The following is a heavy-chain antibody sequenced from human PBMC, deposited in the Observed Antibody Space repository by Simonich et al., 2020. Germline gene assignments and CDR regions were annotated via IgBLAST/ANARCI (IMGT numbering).Heavy chain of an antibody. CDR1: GGSISSYY. J-gene: IGHJ4*02. V-gene: IGHV4-59*08. CDR2: IYYSGSP. CDR3: ARLPYY. Sequence: QVQLQESGPGLVKPSETLSLTCTVSGGSISSYYWSWIRQPPGKGLEWIGYIYYSGSPNYNPSLKSRVTISVDTSKNLFSLKLSSVTAADTAVYYCARLPYYWGQGTLVTVSS.